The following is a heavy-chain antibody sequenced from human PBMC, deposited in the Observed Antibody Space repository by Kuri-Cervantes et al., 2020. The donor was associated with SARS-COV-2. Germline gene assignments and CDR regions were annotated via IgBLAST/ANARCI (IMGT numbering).Heavy chain of an antibody. J-gene: IGHJ5*02. CDR3: ARGGSLVVPAANHWFDP. CDR2: IIPILGTA. D-gene: IGHD2-2*01. CDR1: GGTFSSYA. V-gene: IGHV1-69*04. Sequence: SVKVSCKASGGTFSSYAISWVRQAPGQGLEWMGRIIPILGTANYAQKFQGRVTITADKSTSTAYMELSSLRSEDTAVYYCARGGSLVVPAANHWFDPWGQGTLVTVSS.